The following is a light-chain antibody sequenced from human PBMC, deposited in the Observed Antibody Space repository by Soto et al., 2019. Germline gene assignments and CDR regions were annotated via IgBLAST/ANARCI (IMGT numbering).Light chain of an antibody. V-gene: IGLV2-8*01. J-gene: IGLJ1*01. CDR2: EVN. CDR1: SSDVGGYKY. Sequence: QSALTQPPSASGSPGQSVTISCTGTSSDVGGYKYVSWYQQHPGKAPKLMIFEVNKRPSGVPDRFSGSKSGNTASLTVSGLQAEDVADYYCSSYAGINNLGVFGTGTQLTVL. CDR3: SSYAGINNLGV.